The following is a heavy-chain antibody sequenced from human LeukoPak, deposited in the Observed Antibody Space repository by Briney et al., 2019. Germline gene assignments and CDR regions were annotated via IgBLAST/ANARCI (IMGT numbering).Heavy chain of an antibody. D-gene: IGHD5-24*01. V-gene: IGHV1-8*01. CDR2: MNPNSDNT. Sequence: ASVKVSCKASGYTFTSYDINWVRQATGQGLEWMGWMNPNSDNTGYAQKFQGRVTMTRSTSISTAYMELSSLRSEDTAVYYCARGPVEMAVYCYYYYYMDVWGKGTTVTVSS. J-gene: IGHJ6*03. CDR3: ARGPVEMAVYCYYYYYMDV. CDR1: GYTFTSYD.